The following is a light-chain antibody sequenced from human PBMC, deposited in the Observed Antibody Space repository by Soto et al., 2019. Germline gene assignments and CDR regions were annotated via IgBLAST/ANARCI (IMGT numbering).Light chain of an antibody. J-gene: IGKJ3*01. CDR1: QSISSY. CDR2: AAS. V-gene: IGKV1-39*01. CDR3: QQSYSTPGVFT. Sequence: DLQMTQSPSSLSASVGDRVTITCRASQSISSYLNWYQQKPGKAPKLLIYAASSLQSGVPSRFSGSGSGTDFTLTISSLQPEDFATYYCQQSYSTPGVFTFGPGTKVDIK.